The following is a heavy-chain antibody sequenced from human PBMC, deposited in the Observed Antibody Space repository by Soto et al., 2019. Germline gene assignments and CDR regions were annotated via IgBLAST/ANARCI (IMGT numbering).Heavy chain of an antibody. Sequence: XSAQVSCKASGGTFISYAISWVRQAPGQGLEWMGGIIPIFGTANYAQKFQGRVTITADESTSTAYMELSSLRSEDTAVYYCALGAKYYFDYWGQGTLVTVSS. V-gene: IGHV1-69*13. D-gene: IGHD3-16*01. J-gene: IGHJ4*02. CDR3: ALGAKYYFDY. CDR1: GGTFISYA. CDR2: IIPIFGTA.